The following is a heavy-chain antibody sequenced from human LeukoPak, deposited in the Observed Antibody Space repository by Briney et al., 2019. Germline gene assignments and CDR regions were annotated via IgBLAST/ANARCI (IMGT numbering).Heavy chain of an antibody. CDR2: ISWNSGSI. CDR3: AKDMGQWLGKIDY. D-gene: IGHD6-19*01. Sequence: GGSLRLSCAASGFTFYDYARHWVRQAPGKGLEWISGISWNSGSIGYADSVKGRFTIPRDNAKNSLYLQMNSLRAEDMALYYCAKDMGQWLGKIDYWGQGTLVTVSS. J-gene: IGHJ4*02. V-gene: IGHV3-9*03. CDR1: GFTFYDYA.